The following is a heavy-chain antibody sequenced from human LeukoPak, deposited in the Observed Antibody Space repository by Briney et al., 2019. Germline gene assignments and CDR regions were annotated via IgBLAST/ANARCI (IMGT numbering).Heavy chain of an antibody. D-gene: IGHD4-17*01. V-gene: IGHV3-74*01. Sequence: GGSLRLSCAASGFTFSTYWMHWVRQAPGKGLVWVSRINSDGSITNYADPVKGRFTISRDNAKKTLYLQMNSLRAEDTAVYYCVGFNYGDYPGDYWGQGTLVTVSS. J-gene: IGHJ4*02. CDR2: INSDGSIT. CDR1: GFTFSTYW. CDR3: VGFNYGDYPGDY.